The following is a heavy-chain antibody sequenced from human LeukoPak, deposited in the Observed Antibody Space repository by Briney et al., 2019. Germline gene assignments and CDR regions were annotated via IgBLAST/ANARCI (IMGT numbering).Heavy chain of an antibody. CDR1: GGSFSGYY. Sequence: SETLSLLCAVYGGSFSGYYWSWIRQPPGKGREWSGEINHNGSTHYNPCLKSRVTISVDTSKNQFSLNLSSVTAADTAVYYCARGGAGYYYDCWGQRTLVTVSS. CDR3: ARGGAGYYYDC. J-gene: IGHJ4*02. V-gene: IGHV4-34*01. D-gene: IGHD3-10*01. CDR2: INHNGST.